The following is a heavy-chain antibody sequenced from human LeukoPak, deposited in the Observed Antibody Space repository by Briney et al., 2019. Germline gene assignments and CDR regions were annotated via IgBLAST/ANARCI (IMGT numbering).Heavy chain of an antibody. D-gene: IGHD6-13*01. V-gene: IGHV5-51*01. Sequence: GESLKISCKGSGYSFTIYWIGWVRQMPGKGLEWMGIIYPGDSDTRYSPSFQGQVTISADKSISTAYLQWSSLKASDTAMYYCARFTIAAAYTFDYWGQGTLVTVSS. CDR1: GYSFTIYW. CDR3: ARFTIAAAYTFDY. J-gene: IGHJ4*02. CDR2: IYPGDSDT.